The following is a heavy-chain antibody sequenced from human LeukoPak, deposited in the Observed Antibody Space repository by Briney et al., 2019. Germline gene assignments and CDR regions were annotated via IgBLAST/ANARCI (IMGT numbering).Heavy chain of an antibody. Sequence: SVKVSCKASGYTFTSYDINWVRQATGQGLEWMGGIIPIFGTANYAQKFQGRVTITADKSTSTAYMELSSLRSEDTAVYYCARGDTMVRGVDYYYYYMDVWGKGTTVTVSS. CDR3: ARGDTMVRGVDYYYYYMDV. D-gene: IGHD3-10*01. CDR2: IIPIFGTA. J-gene: IGHJ6*03. V-gene: IGHV1-69*06. CDR1: GYTFTSYD.